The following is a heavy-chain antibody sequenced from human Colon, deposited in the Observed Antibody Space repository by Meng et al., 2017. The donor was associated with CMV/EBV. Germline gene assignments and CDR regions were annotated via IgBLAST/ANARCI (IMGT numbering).Heavy chain of an antibody. J-gene: IGHJ6*02. V-gene: IGHV4-59*01. CDR2: IYYTGRT. CDR3: ARVELYSYYYAMDA. D-gene: IGHD1-1*01. CDR1: GVSITSYY. Sequence: SETLSLTCTVSGVSITSYYWSWIRQPPGKGLEWIGYIYYTGRTNYKSSLKSRVTISLDMSKNQFSLYLSSVTAADTAVYYCARVELYSYYYAMDAWGQGTTVTVSS.